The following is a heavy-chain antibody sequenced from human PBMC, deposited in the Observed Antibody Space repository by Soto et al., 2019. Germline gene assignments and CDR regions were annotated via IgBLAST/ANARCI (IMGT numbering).Heavy chain of an antibody. CDR1: GFTFSSNA. D-gene: IGHD6-19*01. V-gene: IGHV3-30*18. CDR3: AKEEKVAGWYAFDI. J-gene: IGHJ3*02. Sequence: QVQLVASGGGVVQPGRSLRLSCTASGFTFSSNAIHWVRQAPGKGLEWVAVVSYDGSNEYYADSLKGRFTISRDSSKKTMYLQMNSLGAEDTAIYYCAKEEKVAGWYAFDIWGQGTMVTVSS. CDR2: VSYDGSNE.